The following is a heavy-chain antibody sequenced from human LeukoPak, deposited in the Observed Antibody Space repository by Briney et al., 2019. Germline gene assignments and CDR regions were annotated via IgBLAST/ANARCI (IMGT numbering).Heavy chain of an antibody. V-gene: IGHV4-59*08. J-gene: IGHJ3*02. CDR2: IYYSGST. Sequence: SETLSLTCTVSGGSISSYYWSWIRQPPGKGLEWIGYIYYSGSTNYNPSLKSRATISVDTSKNQFSLKLSSVTAADTAVYYCARHDYSDAFDIWGQGTMVTVSS. D-gene: IGHD2-15*01. CDR3: ARHDYSDAFDI. CDR1: GGSISSYY.